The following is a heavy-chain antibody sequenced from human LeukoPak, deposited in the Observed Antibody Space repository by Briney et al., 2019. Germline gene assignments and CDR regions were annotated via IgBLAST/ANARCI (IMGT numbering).Heavy chain of an antibody. CDR1: GYTFTSYD. V-gene: IGHV1-8*01. Sequence: ASVKVSCKASGYTFTSYDINWVRQATGQGLEWMGWMNPNSDNTGYAQKFQGRVTMTRNTSISTAYMELSSLRSEDTAVYYCAKPGHSYGDFDYWGQGTLVTVSS. CDR3: AKPGHSYGDFDY. D-gene: IGHD5-18*01. J-gene: IGHJ4*02. CDR2: MNPNSDNT.